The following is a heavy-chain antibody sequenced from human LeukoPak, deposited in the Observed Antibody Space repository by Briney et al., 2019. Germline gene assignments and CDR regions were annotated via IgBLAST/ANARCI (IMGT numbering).Heavy chain of an antibody. CDR1: GGSISSYY. V-gene: IGHV4-59*12. CDR2: IYHSGST. D-gene: IGHD5-24*01. Sequence: SETLSLTCTVSGGSISSYYWSWIRQPPGEGLEWIGFIYHSGSTNYNPSLKSRVTISVDTSTNQFSLKLTSVTAADTAVYYCARDTTYNSYWYFDLWGRGALVTVSS. CDR3: ARDTTYNSYWYFDL. J-gene: IGHJ2*01.